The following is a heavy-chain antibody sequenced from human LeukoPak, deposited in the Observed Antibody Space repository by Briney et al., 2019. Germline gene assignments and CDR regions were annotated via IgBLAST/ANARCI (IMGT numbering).Heavy chain of an antibody. CDR1: GFTFSTYR. CDR3: AEDIYVY. Sequence: GGSLRLSCAASGFTFSTYRMHWVRQAPGKGLEWVAVIWFDGSNQYYVDSVRGRFSISRDNSKNTLYLQMNTLRAEDTGVYYCAEDIYVYWGQGTLVTVSS. CDR2: IWFDGSNQ. V-gene: IGHV3-33*01. D-gene: IGHD2-15*01. J-gene: IGHJ4*02.